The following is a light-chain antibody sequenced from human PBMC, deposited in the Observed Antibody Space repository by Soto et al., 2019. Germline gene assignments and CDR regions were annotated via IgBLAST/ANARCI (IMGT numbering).Light chain of an antibody. CDR1: QSISSY. CDR3: QQSYSTPFT. J-gene: IGKJ3*01. V-gene: IGKV1-39*01. Sequence: DIQMTQSPSSLSASVGDRVTITCRASQSISSYLNWYQQKPGKAPKLLIYAASSLQSGVPSRLSGGRSGTDFTLTISSLQPEDFATYYCQQSYSTPFTFGPGTKVDIK. CDR2: AAS.